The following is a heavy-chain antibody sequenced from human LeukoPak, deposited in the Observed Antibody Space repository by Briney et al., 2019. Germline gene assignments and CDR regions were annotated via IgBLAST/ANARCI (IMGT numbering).Heavy chain of an antibody. CDR1: GFTFSSNW. Sequence: GGSLRLSCAASGFTFSSNWLHWVRQAPGKGLVWVSRINSDGSSTIYTDSVKGRFTISRDSAKNTLYLQMNSLRAEDTAVYYCAELGITMIGGVWGKGTTVTISS. V-gene: IGHV3-74*01. CDR3: AELGITMIGGV. D-gene: IGHD3-10*02. J-gene: IGHJ6*04. CDR2: INSDGSST.